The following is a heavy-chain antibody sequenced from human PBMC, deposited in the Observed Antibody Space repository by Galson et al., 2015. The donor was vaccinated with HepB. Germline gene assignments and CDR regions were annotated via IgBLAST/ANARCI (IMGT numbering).Heavy chain of an antibody. V-gene: IGHV3-7*05. Sequence: SLRLSCAASGFTFSNYWMNWIRQAPGKGPEWLAIIKQDGSEKFYMDSVRGRFTISRDNAENSLYLQMNSLRAEDTAVYYCTRGFDLWGQGTLVAVSS. J-gene: IGHJ5*02. CDR3: TRGFDL. CDR2: IKQDGSEK. CDR1: GFTFSNYW.